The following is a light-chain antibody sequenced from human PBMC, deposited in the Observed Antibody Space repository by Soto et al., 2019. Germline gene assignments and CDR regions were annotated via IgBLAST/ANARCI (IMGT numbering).Light chain of an antibody. J-gene: IGLJ1*01. Sequence: QSALTQPPSASGSPGQSVTISCTGTSSDVGAYNYVSWYQQHPGKAPKLMIYEVNKRPSGVPDRFSGSKSGNTASLIVSGLQVEDEADYYCSSYTGSNNFGVFGTGTKLTVL. CDR1: SSDVGAYNY. V-gene: IGLV2-8*01. CDR3: SSYTGSNNFGV. CDR2: EVN.